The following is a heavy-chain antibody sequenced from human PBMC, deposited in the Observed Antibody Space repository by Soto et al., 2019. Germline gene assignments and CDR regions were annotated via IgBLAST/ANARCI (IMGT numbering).Heavy chain of an antibody. CDR2: IGGDGTRT. J-gene: IGHJ4*02. V-gene: IGHV3-74*01. CDR1: GFTFSTYW. CDR3: ARGTLTSIDMVDY. D-gene: IGHD2-21*01. Sequence: GGSLRLSCAASGFTFSTYWMHWVRQGPGKGLVWVSRIGGDGTRTNYADSVRGRFTVSRDNAKNTRYLQIHSLTAEDTAVYYCARGTLTSIDMVDYWGQGTLVTV.